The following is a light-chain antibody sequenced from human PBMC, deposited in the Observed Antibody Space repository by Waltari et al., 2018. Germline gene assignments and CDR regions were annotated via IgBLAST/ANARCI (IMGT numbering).Light chain of an antibody. CDR2: DVS. CDR3: TSFTSSRTYV. Sequence: QSALTQPVSGSGSPGQSIAISCTGTSSDVGGYDYVFWYQQHPGKVPKLMIYDVSARPSGVSNRFSGSKSGNTASLTISGLQAEDEADYYCTSFTSSRTYVFGTGTKVTVL. J-gene: IGLJ1*01. CDR1: SSDVGGYDY. V-gene: IGLV2-14*03.